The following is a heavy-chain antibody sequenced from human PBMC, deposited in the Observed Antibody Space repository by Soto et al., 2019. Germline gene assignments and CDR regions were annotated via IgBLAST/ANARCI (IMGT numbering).Heavy chain of an antibody. J-gene: IGHJ6*02. CDR1: GFTFSSYG. V-gene: IGHV3-30*18. D-gene: IGHD3-9*01. Sequence: QVQLVESGGGVVQPGRSLRLSCAASGFTFSSYGMHWVRQAPGKGLEWVAVISYDGSNKYYADSVKGRFTISRDNSKNTLYLQMNSLRAEDTAVYYCAKDDHALVYYYGMGVWGQGTTVTVSS. CDR2: ISYDGSNK. CDR3: AKDDHALVYYYGMGV.